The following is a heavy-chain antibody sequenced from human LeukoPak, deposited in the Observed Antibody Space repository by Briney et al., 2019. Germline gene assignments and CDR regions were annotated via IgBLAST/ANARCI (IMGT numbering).Heavy chain of an antibody. D-gene: IGHD6-13*01. CDR3: ARSPIIRAAADTFDY. CDR2: IYHSGST. Sequence: PSETLSLTCAVSGGSISSGGYSWSWIRQPPGKGLEWIGYIYHSGSTYYNPSLKSRVTISVDTSENQFSLKLSSVIAADTAVYYCARSPIIRAAADTFDYWGQGTLVTVSS. CDR1: GGSISSGGYS. V-gene: IGHV4-30-2*01. J-gene: IGHJ4*02.